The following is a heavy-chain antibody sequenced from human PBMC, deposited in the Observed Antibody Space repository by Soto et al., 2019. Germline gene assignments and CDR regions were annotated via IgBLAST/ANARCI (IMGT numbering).Heavy chain of an antibody. CDR2: ISYDGSNK. D-gene: IGHD6-13*01. V-gene: IGHV3-30-3*01. Sequence: GGSLRLSCAASGFTFSSYAMHWVRQAPGKGLEWVAVISYDGSNKYYADSVKGRFTISRDNSKNTLYLQMNSLRAEDTAVYYCARSLSSSIFLPIKVVPPPEVDGMDVWGQGTTVTVSS. CDR1: GFTFSSYA. CDR3: ARSLSSSIFLPIKVVPPPEVDGMDV. J-gene: IGHJ6*02.